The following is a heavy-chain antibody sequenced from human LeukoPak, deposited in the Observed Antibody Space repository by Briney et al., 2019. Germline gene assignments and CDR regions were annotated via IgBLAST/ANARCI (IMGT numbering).Heavy chain of an antibody. V-gene: IGHV4-59*01. CDR1: GGSISSYY. D-gene: IGHD2-8*02. Sequence: SETLSLTCTVSGGSISSYYWSWIRQPPGKGLEWIGYIYYSGSTNYNPSLKSRVIISVDTSKNQFSLRLSSVTAADTAVYYCARELYWWYFDLWGRGTLVTVSS. CDR3: ARELYWWYFDL. J-gene: IGHJ2*01. CDR2: IYYSGST.